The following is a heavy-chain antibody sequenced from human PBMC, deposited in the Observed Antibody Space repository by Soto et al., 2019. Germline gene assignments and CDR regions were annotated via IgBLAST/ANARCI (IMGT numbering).Heavy chain of an antibody. Sequence: EVQLLESGGGLVQPGGSLRLSCAASGFTFSSYAMSWVRQAPGKGLEWVSAIRGSGGSTYYADSVKGRFTISRDNSKNTLYLQMNRLRAEDTAVYYCAKDRTYYDFWSGTRAWEGLAFDIWGQGTMVTVSS. CDR2: IRGSGGST. D-gene: IGHD3-3*01. J-gene: IGHJ3*02. CDR3: AKDRTYYDFWSGTRAWEGLAFDI. V-gene: IGHV3-23*01. CDR1: GFTFSSYA.